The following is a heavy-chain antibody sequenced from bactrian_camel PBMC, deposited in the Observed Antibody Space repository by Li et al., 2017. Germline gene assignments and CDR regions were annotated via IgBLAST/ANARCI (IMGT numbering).Heavy chain of an antibody. J-gene: IGHJ4*01. V-gene: IGHV3-1*01. D-gene: IGHD7*01. CDR1: GFTFKDYN. Sequence: VQLVESGGGLVQPGGSLRISFAASGFTFKDYNMNWVRQGPGKGLEWVSGISWSGEQTQYADSGKGRFTISRENAQNTVYLQMNSLKPDDTAVYYCATDSYHNDLGRGTYNYWGQGTQVTVS. CDR3: ATDSYHNDLGRGTYNY. CDR2: ISWSGEQT.